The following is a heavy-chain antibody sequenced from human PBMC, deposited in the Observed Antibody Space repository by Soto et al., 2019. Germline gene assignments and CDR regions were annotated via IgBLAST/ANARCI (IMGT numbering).Heavy chain of an antibody. V-gene: IGHV1-18*01. J-gene: IGHJ3*01. CDR3: AIVRGSGGYFAFNF. Sequence: GASVKVSCKASGYTFTSYGISWVRQAPGQGLEWMGWISAYNGNTNYAQKLQGRVTMTTDTSTITAYMELRSLRSDDTAVDYWAIVRGSGGYFAFNFWGKGTRV. D-gene: IGHD6-19*01. CDR1: GYTFTSYG. CDR2: ISAYNGNT.